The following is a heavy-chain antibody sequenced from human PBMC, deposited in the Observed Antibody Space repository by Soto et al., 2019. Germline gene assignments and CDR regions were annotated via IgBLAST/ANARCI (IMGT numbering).Heavy chain of an antibody. Sequence: SVKVSCKASGYTFTSYGISWVRQAPGQGLEWMGWISAYNGNTNYAQKLQGRVTMTTDTSTSTAYMELRSLRSDDTAVYYCARETYSSSSDYYYYGMDVWGQGTTVTVSS. D-gene: IGHD6-6*01. CDR1: GYTFTSYG. J-gene: IGHJ6*02. V-gene: IGHV1-18*01. CDR2: ISAYNGNT. CDR3: ARETYSSSSDYYYYGMDV.